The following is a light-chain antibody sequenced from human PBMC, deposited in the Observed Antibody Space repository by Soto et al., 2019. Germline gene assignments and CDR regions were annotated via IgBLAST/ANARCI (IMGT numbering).Light chain of an antibody. CDR1: QTIYSN. CDR2: RAS. Sequence: IQMTQSPATLSVSPGERATLSCRASQTIYSNVAWYQQRPGQAPRLLIYRASARATGIPARFSGSGPGTEFTLTIGSLQSEDSAVYYCQQYQNLWTFGQGTKVDIK. V-gene: IGKV3-15*01. J-gene: IGKJ1*01. CDR3: QQYQNLWT.